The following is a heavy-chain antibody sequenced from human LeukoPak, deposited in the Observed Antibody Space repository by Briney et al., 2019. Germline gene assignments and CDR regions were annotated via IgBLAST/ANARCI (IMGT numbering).Heavy chain of an antibody. CDR3: ARESRDYGRSY. J-gene: IGHJ4*02. V-gene: IGHV1-2*02. Sequence: ASVKVSCETSGYTFTGNYIHWVRQAPGQGLEWMGWINPNSGGTNYAQKFQGRVTITTDESTSTAYMELSSLRSEDTAVYYCARESRDYGRSYWGQGTLVTVSS. CDR2: INPNSGGT. D-gene: IGHD4/OR15-4a*01. CDR1: GYTFTGNY.